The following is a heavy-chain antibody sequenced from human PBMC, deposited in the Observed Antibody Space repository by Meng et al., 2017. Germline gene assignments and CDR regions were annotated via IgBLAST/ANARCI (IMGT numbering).Heavy chain of an antibody. CDR2: IYHSGST. D-gene: IGHD2-15*01. CDR1: GGSISSSNW. J-gene: IGHJ4*02. Sequence: GRLRESGPGWVKPSGNLSLTCAVSGGSISSSNWWSWVRQSPGKGLEWIGEIYHSGSTNYNPSLKSRVTISVDKSKNQFSLKLSSVTAADTAVYYCARVVAATTLFLDYWGQGTLVTVSS. CDR3: ARVVAATTLFLDY. V-gene: IGHV4-4*02.